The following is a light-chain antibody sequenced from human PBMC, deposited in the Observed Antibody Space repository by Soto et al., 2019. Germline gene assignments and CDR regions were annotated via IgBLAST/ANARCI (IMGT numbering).Light chain of an antibody. CDR2: GAS. CDR3: QLYGSSHT. V-gene: IGKV3-20*01. CDR1: QNISSDY. J-gene: IGKJ5*01. Sequence: IAVPQATGTLSLSPAARAPLSYMASQNISSDYFACYQQKPSQPPRLLIFGASTRATGMSDRFSGSGAGAYFNLTISRLEHADFGVYYCQLYGSSHTFGEGTRLEIK.